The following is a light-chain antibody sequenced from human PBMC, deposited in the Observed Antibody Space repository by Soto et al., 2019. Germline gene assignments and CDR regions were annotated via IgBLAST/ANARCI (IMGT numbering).Light chain of an antibody. CDR1: SSDAGRYNF. CDR2: EVN. V-gene: IGLV2-14*01. CDR3: SSYTTSSTWV. Sequence: QSALTQPASVSGSPGQSITISCAGTSSDAGRYNFVSWYQQLPDKAPRLIISEVNDRPSGVSNRFSGSKSGNTASLTISGLQAEDEADYYCSSYTTSSTWVFGGGTKLTVL. J-gene: IGLJ3*02.